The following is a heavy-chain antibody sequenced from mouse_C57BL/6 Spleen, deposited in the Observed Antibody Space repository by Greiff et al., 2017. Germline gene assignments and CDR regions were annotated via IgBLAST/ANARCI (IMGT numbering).Heavy chain of an antibody. CDR1: GYTFTDYN. Sequence: EVQLQQSGPELVKPGASVKMSCKASGYTFTDYNMHWVKQSHGKSLEWIGYINPNNGGTSYNQKIKGNATLTVNKSASTAYMVLRSLTSEDSAVYYFARGLRRSFDYWGQGTTLTVSS. D-gene: IGHD2-4*01. J-gene: IGHJ2*01. CDR3: ARGLRRSFDY. CDR2: INPNNGGT. V-gene: IGHV1-22*01.